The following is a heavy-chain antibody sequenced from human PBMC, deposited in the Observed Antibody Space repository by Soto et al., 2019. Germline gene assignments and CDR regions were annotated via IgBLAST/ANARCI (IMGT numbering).Heavy chain of an antibody. J-gene: IGHJ4*02. CDR1: GFSLSTTAVG. CDR2: IYWDDDK. D-gene: IGHD3-16*01. V-gene: IGHV2-5*02. Sequence: QVTLKESGPTLVKPTQTLTLTCTFSGFSLSTTAVGVGWIRQPPGRALEWLAVIYWDDDKRYSPSLKSRLTTXKXTXTNQVVPTMTNMDPVDTGTYYCAHIAYAWVLGGFDYWGQGTLVTVSS. CDR3: AHIAYAWVLGGFDY.